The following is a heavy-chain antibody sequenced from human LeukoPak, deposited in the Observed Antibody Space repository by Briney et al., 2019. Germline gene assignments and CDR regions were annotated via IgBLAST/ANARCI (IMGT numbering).Heavy chain of an antibody. CDR2: ISSSGSTI. CDR3: AGRDYYDSSGYYYGFDY. J-gene: IGHJ4*02. CDR1: GFAFSDYY. V-gene: IGHV3-11*04. D-gene: IGHD3-22*01. Sequence: GGSLRLSCAASGFAFSDYYMSWIRQAPRKGLEWVSYISSSGSTIYYADSVKGRFTISRDNAKNSLYLQMNSLRAEDTAVYYCAGRDYYDSSGYYYGFDYWGQGTLVTVSS.